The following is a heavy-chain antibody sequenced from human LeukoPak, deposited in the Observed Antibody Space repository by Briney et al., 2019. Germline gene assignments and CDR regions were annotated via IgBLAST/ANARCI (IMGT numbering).Heavy chain of an antibody. Sequence: GGSLRLSCAASGFTVSSKYMSWVRQAPGKGLEWVSVIYSGGSTDYADSAKGRFTISRDNSKNTLYLQMNSLRPDDTAVYYCARGYSSGWHDYWGQGTLVTVSS. D-gene: IGHD6-19*01. CDR3: ARGYSSGWHDY. CDR1: GFTVSSKY. J-gene: IGHJ4*02. CDR2: IYSGGST. V-gene: IGHV3-66*01.